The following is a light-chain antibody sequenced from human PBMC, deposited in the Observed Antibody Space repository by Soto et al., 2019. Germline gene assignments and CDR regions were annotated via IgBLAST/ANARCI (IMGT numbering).Light chain of an antibody. Sequence: QSVLTQPASVSGSPGQSITLSCTRASSGVENYNLVSWYQHHPGKAPKLIIYEGSQRPSGVSDRFSGSKSGNTASLTISGLQAEDEADYYCCSYAGGVVFGGGTKLTVL. V-gene: IGLV2-23*01. J-gene: IGLJ3*02. CDR2: EGS. CDR3: CSYAGGVV. CDR1: SSGVENYNL.